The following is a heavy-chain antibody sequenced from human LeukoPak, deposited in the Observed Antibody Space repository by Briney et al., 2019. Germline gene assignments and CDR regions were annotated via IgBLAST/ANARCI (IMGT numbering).Heavy chain of an antibody. J-gene: IGHJ4*02. D-gene: IGHD4-17*01. CDR2: IIPIFGTA. CDR1: GGTFSSYA. CDR3: ARVHYGDYGSLRFGFDY. V-gene: IGHV1-69*13. Sequence: SVKVSCKASGGTFSSYAISWVRQAPGQGLEWMGGIIPIFGTANYAQKFQGRVTITADESTSTAYMELSSLRSEDTAVYYCARVHYGDYGSLRFGFDYWGQGTLVTVSS.